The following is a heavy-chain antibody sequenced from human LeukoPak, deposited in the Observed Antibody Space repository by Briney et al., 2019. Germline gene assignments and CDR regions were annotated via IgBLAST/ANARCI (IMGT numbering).Heavy chain of an antibody. D-gene: IGHD4-23*01. J-gene: IGHJ5*02. Sequence: ASVKVSCKASGYTFTTYDINWVRQATGQGLEWMGWMNCNSGNTGYAQKFQGRVTMTRNTSISTAYMELSSLRSEDTAVYYCARGPNKSDGGNSGSAWFDPWGQGTLVTVSS. CDR2: MNCNSGNT. CDR1: GYTFTTYD. V-gene: IGHV1-8*01. CDR3: ARGPNKSDGGNSGSAWFDP.